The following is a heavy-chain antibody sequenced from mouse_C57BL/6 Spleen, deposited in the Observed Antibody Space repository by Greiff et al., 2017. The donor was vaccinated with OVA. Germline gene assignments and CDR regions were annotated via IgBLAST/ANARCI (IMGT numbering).Heavy chain of an antibody. D-gene: IGHD2-5*01. Sequence: VQLKQSGPELVKPGASVKMSCKASGYTFTDYNMHWVKQSHGKSLEWIGYINPNNGGTSYNQKFKGKATLTVNKSSSTAYMELRSLTSEDSAVYYCARRGAYYSNSWFAYWGQGTLVTVSA. V-gene: IGHV1-22*01. CDR1: GYTFTDYN. CDR3: ARRGAYYSNSWFAY. J-gene: IGHJ3*01. CDR2: INPNNGGT.